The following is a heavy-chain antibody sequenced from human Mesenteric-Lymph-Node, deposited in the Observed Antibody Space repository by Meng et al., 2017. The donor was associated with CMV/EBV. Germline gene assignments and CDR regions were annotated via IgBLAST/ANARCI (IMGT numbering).Heavy chain of an antibody. V-gene: IGHV3-53*01. D-gene: IGHD2-2*01. CDR1: GFTVSSNY. CDR2: IYSGGKT. J-gene: IGHJ6*02. CDR3: QLLHYYYYGMDV. Sequence: RGSLRLSCAASGFTVSSNYMSWVRQAPGKGLEWVSVIYSGGKTYYTDSVKGRFTISRDNSKNTLYLQMNSLRVEDTAVYWCQLLHYYYYGMDVWGQGTSVTVSS.